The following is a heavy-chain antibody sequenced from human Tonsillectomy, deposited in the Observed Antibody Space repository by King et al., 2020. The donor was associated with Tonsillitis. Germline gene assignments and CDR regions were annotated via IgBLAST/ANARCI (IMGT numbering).Heavy chain of an antibody. CDR3: ARDRDDYIFDY. D-gene: IGHD4/OR15-4a*01. CDR1: GFTFRSYD. J-gene: IGHJ4*02. CDR2: ISYDGSNK. Sequence: VQLVESGGGVVQPGRSLRLSCAASGFTFRSYDIHWVRQAPGKGLEWVAVISYDGSNKYYADSVQGRFTISRDNSKNRLYLQMNGLRAEDTAVYYCARDRDDYIFDYWGQGTLVTVSS. V-gene: IGHV3-33*05.